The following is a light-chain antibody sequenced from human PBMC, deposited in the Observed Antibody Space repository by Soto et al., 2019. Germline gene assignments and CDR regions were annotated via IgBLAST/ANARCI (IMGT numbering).Light chain of an antibody. CDR1: QSISSY. Sequence: DIQMTQSPSSLSASVGDRVTITCRASQSISSYLNWYQQKPGKAPKLLIYAASSLQSGFPSRFSGSGSGTDFTLTISSLQPEDFATYYCQQCYSTPPTVGQGTKLEIK. CDR3: QQCYSTPPT. V-gene: IGKV1-39*01. J-gene: IGKJ2*01. CDR2: AAS.